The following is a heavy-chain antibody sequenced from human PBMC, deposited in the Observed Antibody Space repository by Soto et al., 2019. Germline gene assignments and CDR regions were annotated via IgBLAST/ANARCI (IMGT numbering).Heavy chain of an antibody. D-gene: IGHD3-3*01. V-gene: IGHV5-10-1*01. J-gene: IGHJ6*02. CDR3: ARSGYDFWSGYYNYYYYGMDV. Sequence: GESLKISCKGSGYSFTSYWISWVRQMPGKGLEWMGRIDPSDSYTNYSPSFQGHVTISADKSISTAYLQWSSLKASDTAMYYCARSGYDFWSGYYNYYYYGMDVWGQGTTVTVSS. CDR2: IDPSDSYT. CDR1: GYSFTSYW.